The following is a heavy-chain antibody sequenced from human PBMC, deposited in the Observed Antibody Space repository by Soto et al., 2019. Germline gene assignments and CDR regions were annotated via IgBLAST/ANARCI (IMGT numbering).Heavy chain of an antibody. CDR3: ARDEHCSGGSCPTGFDP. Sequence: SVKVSCKASGGTFSSYTISWVRQAPGQGLEWMGWIIPILGIANYAQKFQGRATMTTDKSTSTAYMELRSLRSDDTAVYYCARDEHCSGGSCPTGFDPWGQGTLVTVSS. D-gene: IGHD2-15*01. CDR1: GGTFSSYT. J-gene: IGHJ5*02. CDR2: IIPILGIA. V-gene: IGHV1-69*10.